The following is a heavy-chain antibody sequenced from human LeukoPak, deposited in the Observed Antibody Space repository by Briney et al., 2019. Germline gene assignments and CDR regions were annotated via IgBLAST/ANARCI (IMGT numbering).Heavy chain of an antibody. CDR3: ARVSYGDYSQADPYYYYGMDV. J-gene: IGHJ6*02. D-gene: IGHD4-17*01. Sequence: SVKVSCKASGYTFTGYYMHWVRQAPGQGLEWMGRIIPILGIANYAQKFQGRVTITADKSTSTAYMELSSLRSEDTAVYYCARVSYGDYSQADPYYYYGMDVWGQGTTVTVSS. CDR1: GYTFTGYY. CDR2: IIPILGIA. V-gene: IGHV1-69*04.